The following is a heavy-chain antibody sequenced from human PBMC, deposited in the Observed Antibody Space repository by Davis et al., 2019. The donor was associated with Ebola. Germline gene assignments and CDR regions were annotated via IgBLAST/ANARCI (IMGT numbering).Heavy chain of an antibody. CDR1: GGSISSYY. J-gene: IGHJ4*02. CDR2: IYYSGST. V-gene: IGHV4-59*08. Sequence: MPSETLSLTCTVSGGSISSYYWSCIRQPPGKGLEWIGYIYYSGSTNYNPSLKSRVTISVDTSKNQFSLKLSSVTAADTAVYYCAATPGYSSGWYYDYWGQGTLVTVSS. CDR3: AATPGYSSGWYYDY. D-gene: IGHD6-19*01.